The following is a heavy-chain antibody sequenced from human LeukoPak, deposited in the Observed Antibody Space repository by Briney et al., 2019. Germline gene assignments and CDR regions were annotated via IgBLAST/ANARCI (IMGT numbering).Heavy chain of an antibody. J-gene: IGHJ4*02. Sequence: GGSLRLSCTASGFTFSSYAMSWVRQAPGKGLEWVSVISGSGSTTHYADSVKGRFTISRDNSKNTLYLQVNSLRAEDTAVYYCAKETGPHLGSPFYFDYWGQGTLVTVSS. V-gene: IGHV3-23*01. CDR2: ISGSGSTT. CDR3: AKETGPHLGSPFYFDY. CDR1: GFTFSSYA. D-gene: IGHD3-10*01.